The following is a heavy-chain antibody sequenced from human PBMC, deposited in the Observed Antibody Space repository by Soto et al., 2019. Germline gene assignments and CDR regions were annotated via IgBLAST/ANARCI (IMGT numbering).Heavy chain of an antibody. D-gene: IGHD4-17*01. CDR2: ISWNSGSI. CDR3: VKDEDGDYANYYYYMDV. Sequence: GGSLRLSCAASGFTFDDYAMHWVRQAPGKGLEWVSGISWNSGSIGYADSVKGRFTISRDNAKNSLYLQMNSLRAEDTALYYCVKDEDGDYANYYYYMDVWGKGTTVTVSS. CDR1: GFTFDDYA. J-gene: IGHJ6*03. V-gene: IGHV3-9*01.